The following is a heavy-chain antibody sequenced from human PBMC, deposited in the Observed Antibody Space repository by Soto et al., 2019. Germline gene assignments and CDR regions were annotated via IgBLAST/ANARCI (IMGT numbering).Heavy chain of an antibody. V-gene: IGHV4-38-2*01. J-gene: IGHJ4*02. CDR2: IYHSGST. D-gene: IGHD3-3*01. CDR1: GYSISSGYY. Sequence: SETLSLTCAVSGYSISSGYYWGWIRQPPGKGLEWIGSIYHSGSTYYNPSLKSRVTISVDKSKNQFSLKLSSVTAADTAVYYCARALGYDFWSSYSHFFDYCGQETLVTVSS. CDR3: ARALGYDFWSSYSHFFDY.